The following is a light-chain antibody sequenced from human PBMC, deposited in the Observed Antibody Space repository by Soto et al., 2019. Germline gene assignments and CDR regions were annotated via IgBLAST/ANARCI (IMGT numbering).Light chain of an antibody. Sequence: IQMTQSPSTLSASVGDRVTITFRVSQSIRTGLAWYQQKPGKAPKLLIYKASNLDSGVPSRFSGSGSGTEFTLTISSLQPDDFATYFCQQYSSYWTFGQGTKVDIK. CDR3: QQYSSYWT. J-gene: IGKJ1*01. CDR2: KAS. CDR1: QSIRTG. V-gene: IGKV1-5*03.